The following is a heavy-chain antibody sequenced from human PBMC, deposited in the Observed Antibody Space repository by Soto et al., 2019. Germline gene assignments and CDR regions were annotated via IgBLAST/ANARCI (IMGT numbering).Heavy chain of an antibody. V-gene: IGHV1-2*02. CDR3: ASPSPSTTGLGAFDI. Sequence: ASVKVSCKASGYTFTGYYMHWVRQAPGQGLEWMGWINPNSGGTNYAQKFQGRVTMTRDTSISTAYMELSRLRSDDTAVYYCASPSPSTTGLGAFDIWGQGTMVTVSS. CDR1: GYTFTGYY. J-gene: IGHJ3*02. CDR2: INPNSGGT. D-gene: IGHD1-1*01.